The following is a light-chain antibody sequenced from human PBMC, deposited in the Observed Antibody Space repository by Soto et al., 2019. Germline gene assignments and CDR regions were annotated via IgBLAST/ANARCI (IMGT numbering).Light chain of an antibody. Sequence: QSVLTQSPSASASLGASVKLTCTLSSGHSSYAIAWHQQQPEKGPRYLMKLNSDGSHSKGDGIPDRFSGSSSGAERYLTIFSLQSEDEADYYCQTWGTGILVFGTGTKLTVL. V-gene: IGLV4-69*01. CDR2: LNSDGSH. CDR1: SGHSSYA. J-gene: IGLJ1*01. CDR3: QTWGTGILV.